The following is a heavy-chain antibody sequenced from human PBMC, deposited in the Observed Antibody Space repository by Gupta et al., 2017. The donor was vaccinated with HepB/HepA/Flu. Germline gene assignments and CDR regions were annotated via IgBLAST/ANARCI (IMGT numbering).Heavy chain of an antibody. CDR2: IYYSGST. J-gene: IGHJ4*02. CDR1: GGPISSSSYY. D-gene: IGHD1-26*01. CDR3: ARHDIIVGAIDY. V-gene: IGHV4-39*01. Sequence: QLQLQESGPGLVKPSEPLSLTCTVSGGPISSSSYYWGWIRQPSGKGLEWIGSIYYSGSTYYNPSLKSRVTISVDTSKNQFSLKLSSVTAADTAVYYCARHDIIVGAIDYWGQGTLVTVSS.